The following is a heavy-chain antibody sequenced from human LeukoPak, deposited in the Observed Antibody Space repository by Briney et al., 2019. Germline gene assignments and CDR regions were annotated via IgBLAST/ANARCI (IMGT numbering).Heavy chain of an antibody. CDR2: IYSGGST. D-gene: IGHD5-12*01. V-gene: IGHV3-53*01. Sequence: GGSLRLSCAASGFTVSSNYMSWVRQAPGKGLEWVSVIYSGGSTYYADSVKGRFTISRDNSKSTLYLQMNSLRAEDTAVYYCAREVRIVATYAFDIWGQGTMVTVSS. CDR1: GFTVSSNY. CDR3: AREVRIVATYAFDI. J-gene: IGHJ3*02.